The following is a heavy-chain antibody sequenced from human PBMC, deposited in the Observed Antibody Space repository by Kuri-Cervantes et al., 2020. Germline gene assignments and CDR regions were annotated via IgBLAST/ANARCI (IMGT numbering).Heavy chain of an antibody. D-gene: IGHD3-9*01. Sequence: KISCKASGYTFTSYGISWVRQAPGQGLEWMGGIIPIFGTANYAQKFQGRVTITTDESTSTAYMELSSLRSEDTAVYYCARDPNYYDILTGYALRADGAFDIWGQGTMVTVSS. CDR1: GYTFTSYG. CDR2: IIPIFGTA. CDR3: ARDPNYYDILTGYALRADGAFDI. V-gene: IGHV1-69*05. J-gene: IGHJ3*02.